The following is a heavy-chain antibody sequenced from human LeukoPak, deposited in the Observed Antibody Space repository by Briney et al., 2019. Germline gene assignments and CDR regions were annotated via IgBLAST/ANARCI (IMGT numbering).Heavy chain of an antibody. Sequence: ASVKVSCKASRYTFTSYYMHWVRQAPGQGLEWMGIINPSGGSTSYAQKFQGRVTMTRDTSTSTVYMELSSLRSEDTAVYYCARDRGYCSSTSCYSAVVVVSGGLDYWGQGTLVTVSS. CDR1: RYTFTSYY. D-gene: IGHD2-2*01. CDR2: INPSGGST. J-gene: IGHJ4*02. V-gene: IGHV1-46*01. CDR3: ARDRGYCSSTSCYSAVVVVSGGLDY.